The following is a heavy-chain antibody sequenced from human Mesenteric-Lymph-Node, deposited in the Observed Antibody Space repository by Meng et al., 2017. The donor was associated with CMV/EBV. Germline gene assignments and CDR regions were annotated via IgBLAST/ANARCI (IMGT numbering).Heavy chain of an antibody. CDR3: AKDRDCSSTSCSIRFDY. V-gene: IGHV3-23*03. CDR2: IYSGGSST. D-gene: IGHD2-2*01. CDR1: GFTFSNAW. J-gene: IGHJ4*02. Sequence: GGSLRLSCAASGFTFSNAWMNWVRQAPGKGLEWVSVIYSGGSSTYYADSVKGRFTISRDNSKNTLYLQMNSLRAEDTAVYYCAKDRDCSSTSCSIRFDYWGQGTLVTVSS.